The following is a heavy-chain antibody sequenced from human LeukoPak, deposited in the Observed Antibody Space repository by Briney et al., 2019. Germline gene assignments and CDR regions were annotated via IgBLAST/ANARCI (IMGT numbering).Heavy chain of an antibody. Sequence: GGSLRLSCAASGFTFSSYSMNWVRQAPGKGLEWVSSISSSSSYIYYADSVKGRFTISRDNAKNSLYLQMNSLRAEDTAVYYCARHVVAMYYYYGMDVWGQGTTVTVSS. CDR1: GFTFSSYS. D-gene: IGHD2-15*01. CDR2: ISSSSSYI. J-gene: IGHJ6*02. V-gene: IGHV3-21*01. CDR3: ARHVVAMYYYYGMDV.